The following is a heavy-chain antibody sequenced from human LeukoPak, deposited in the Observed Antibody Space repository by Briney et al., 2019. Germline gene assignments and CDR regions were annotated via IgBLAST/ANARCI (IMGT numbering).Heavy chain of an antibody. D-gene: IGHD3-22*01. CDR2: ISSSSSYI. J-gene: IGHJ4*02. CDR1: GFTFSSYS. Sequence: GGSLRLSCAASGFTFSSYSMNWVRQAPGKGLEWVSFISSSSSYIYYADSVKGRFTISRDNAKNSLYLQMNSLRAEDTAVYYCAKDLVESYYYDSSGYYPLDYWGQGTLVTVSS. CDR3: AKDLVESYYYDSSGYYPLDY. V-gene: IGHV3-21*01.